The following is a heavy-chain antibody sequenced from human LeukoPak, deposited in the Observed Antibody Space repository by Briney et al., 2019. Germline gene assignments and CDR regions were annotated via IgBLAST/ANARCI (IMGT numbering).Heavy chain of an antibody. CDR1: GFTFSNYA. CDR2: ITGSGGGT. CDR3: AKDPNGDHIGAFDF. V-gene: IGHV3-23*01. D-gene: IGHD4-17*01. J-gene: IGHJ3*01. Sequence: GRSLRLSCAASGFTFSNYALVWVRQAPGKGLEWVSAITGSGGGTDYADSVKGRFTISRDNSKNTLYLQMSSLRAEDTAVYYCAKDPNGDHIGAFDFWGQGTMVTVSS.